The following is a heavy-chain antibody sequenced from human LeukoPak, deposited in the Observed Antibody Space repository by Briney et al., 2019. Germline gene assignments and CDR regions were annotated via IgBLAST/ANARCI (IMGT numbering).Heavy chain of an antibody. CDR3: ARALTYYDILTGYYLDY. CDR1: GSTFSSYS. D-gene: IGHD3-9*01. CDR2: ISSSSSYI. Sequence: GGSLRLSCAASGSTFSSYSMNWVRQAPGKGLEWVSSISSSSSYIYYADSVKGRFTISRDNAKNSLYLQMDSLRAEDTAVYYCARALTYYDILTGYYLDYWGQGTLVTVSS. V-gene: IGHV3-21*01. J-gene: IGHJ4*02.